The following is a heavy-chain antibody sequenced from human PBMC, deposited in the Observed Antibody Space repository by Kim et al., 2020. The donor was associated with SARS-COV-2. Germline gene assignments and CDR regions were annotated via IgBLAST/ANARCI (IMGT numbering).Heavy chain of an antibody. J-gene: IGHJ4*02. CDR3: ASQTQYCGGDCYEFDY. CDR2: ISAYNGNT. V-gene: IGHV1-18*01. D-gene: IGHD2-21*02. CDR1: GYTFTSYG. Sequence: ASVKVSCKASGYTFTSYGISWVRQAPGQGLEWMGWISAYNGNTNYAQKLQGRVTMTTDTSTRTAYMELRSLRSDDTAVYYCASQTQYCGGDCYEFDYWGQGTLVTVSS.